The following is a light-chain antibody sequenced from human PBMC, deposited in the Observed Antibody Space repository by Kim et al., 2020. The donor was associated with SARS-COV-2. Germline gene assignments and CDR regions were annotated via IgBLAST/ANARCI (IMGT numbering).Light chain of an antibody. CDR3: KSRDSSGKVV. CDR2: GKN. Sequence: SSELTQDPAVSVASGQTVRITCQGDSLRSYYASWYQQKPGQAPVLVIYGKNNRPSGIPDRFSGYSSGNTASLTITGAQAEDEADYYCKSRDSSGKVVFGGGTQLTVL. J-gene: IGLJ2*01. V-gene: IGLV3-19*01. CDR1: SLRSYY.